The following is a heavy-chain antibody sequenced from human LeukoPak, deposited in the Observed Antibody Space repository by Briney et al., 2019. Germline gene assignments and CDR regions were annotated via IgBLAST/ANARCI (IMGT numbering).Heavy chain of an antibody. CDR2: ISYDGSNK. J-gene: IGHJ4*02. D-gene: IGHD6-13*01. CDR3: ARQQQLVPLTDY. Sequence: GRSLRLSCAASGFTFSSYGTHWVRQAPGKGLEWVAVISYDGSNKYYADSVKGRFTISRDNSKNTLYLQMNSLRAEDTAVYYCARQQQLVPLTDYWGQGTLVTVSS. V-gene: IGHV3-30*03. CDR1: GFTFSSYG.